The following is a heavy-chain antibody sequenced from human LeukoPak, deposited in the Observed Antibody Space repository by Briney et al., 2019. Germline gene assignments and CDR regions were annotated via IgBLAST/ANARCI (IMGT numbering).Heavy chain of an antibody. CDR1: GFAFSSYA. J-gene: IGHJ6*02. Sequence: GVSLRLSCAASGFAFSSYAMSWVRQAPGKGLEWVSAISGSGGSTYYADSVKGRFTISRDNSKNTLYLQMNSLRAEDTAVYHCAKGEVGTGYYYYGMDVWGQGTTVTVSS. CDR2: ISGSGGST. D-gene: IGHD1-1*01. V-gene: IGHV3-23*01. CDR3: AKGEVGTGYYYYGMDV.